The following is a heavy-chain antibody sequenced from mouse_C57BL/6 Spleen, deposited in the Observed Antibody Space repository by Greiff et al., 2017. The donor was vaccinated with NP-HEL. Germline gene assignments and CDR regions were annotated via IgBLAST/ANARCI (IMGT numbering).Heavy chain of an antibody. Sequence: EVQRVESGGDLVKPGGSLKLSCAASGFTFSSYGMSWVRQTPDKRLEWVATISSGGSYTYYPDSVKGRFTNSRDNAKNTLYLQMSSLKSEDTAMYYCARQDSNYGYFDVWGTGTTVTVSS. CDR3: ARQDSNYGYFDV. CDR2: ISSGGSYT. CDR1: GFTFSSYG. J-gene: IGHJ1*03. V-gene: IGHV5-6*01. D-gene: IGHD2-5*01.